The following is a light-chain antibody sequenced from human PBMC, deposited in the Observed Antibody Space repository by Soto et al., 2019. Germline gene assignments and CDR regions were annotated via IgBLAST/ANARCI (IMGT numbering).Light chain of an antibody. CDR2: GVT. J-gene: IGLJ2*01. CDR1: DSDVGGYNF. V-gene: IGLV2-14*01. CDR3: SSFRRSNTPHVL. Sequence: QSALTQPASVSGSPGQSITISCTGTDSDVGGYNFVSWYQQHPGKAPKLMIYGVTNRPSGVSNRFSGSKSGNTASLTISGLQAEDDDNYYCSSFRRSNTPHVLFGGGTKVTVL.